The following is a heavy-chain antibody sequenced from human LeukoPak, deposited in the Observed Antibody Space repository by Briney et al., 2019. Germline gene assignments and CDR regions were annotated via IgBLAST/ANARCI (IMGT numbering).Heavy chain of an antibody. J-gene: IGHJ3*02. Sequence: GESLKIFCKGAGYIFTSYCLGWVRQMPGKGLEWMGIIYPGDSDTRYSPSFQGQVPISADKPISTAYLQWSSLKASDTAMDYCARRMNDIAVDLALEMCGEGTMVSVSS. CDR3: ARRMNDIAVDLALEM. D-gene: IGHD6-19*01. V-gene: IGHV5-51*04. CDR1: GYIFTSYC. CDR2: IYPGDSDT.